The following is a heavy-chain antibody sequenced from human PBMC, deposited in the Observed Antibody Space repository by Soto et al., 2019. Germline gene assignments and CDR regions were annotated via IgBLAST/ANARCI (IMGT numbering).Heavy chain of an antibody. CDR1: GGTFSSYA. V-gene: IGHV1-69*13. J-gene: IGHJ4*02. CDR2: IIPIFGTA. D-gene: IGHD6-13*01. Sequence: ASVKVSCKASGGTFSSYAISWVRQAPGQGLEWMGGIIPIFGTANYAQKFQGRVTITADESTSTAYMELSSLRSEDTAVYYCARELEAAAPFDYWGQGTLVTVSS. CDR3: ARELEAAAPFDY.